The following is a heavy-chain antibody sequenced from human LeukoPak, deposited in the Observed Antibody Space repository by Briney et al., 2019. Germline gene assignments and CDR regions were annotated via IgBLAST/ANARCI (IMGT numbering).Heavy chain of an antibody. Sequence: GGSLRLSCTASGFSSSNYGMHWVRQAPGKGLEWITVISYDGSNEYYADSVKGRFTISRDNSKNTLYLQMNSLRAEDTALYYCAPYTYYFDHWGQGTLVTVSS. CDR1: GFSSSNYG. V-gene: IGHV3-30*03. D-gene: IGHD1-14*01. J-gene: IGHJ4*02. CDR3: APYTYYFDH. CDR2: ISYDGSNE.